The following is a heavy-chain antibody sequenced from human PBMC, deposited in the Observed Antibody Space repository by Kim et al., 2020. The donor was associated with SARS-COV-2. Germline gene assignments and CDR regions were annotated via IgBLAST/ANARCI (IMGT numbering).Heavy chain of an antibody. V-gene: IGHV3-30*04. Sequence: GGSLRLSCAASGFTFSSYAMHWVRQAPGKGLEWVAVISYDGSNKYYADSVKGRFTISRDNSKNTLYLQMNSLRAEDTAVYYCARDGAFDIWGQGTMVTVSS. J-gene: IGHJ3*02. CDR2: ISYDGSNK. CDR1: GFTFSSYA. CDR3: ARDGAFDI.